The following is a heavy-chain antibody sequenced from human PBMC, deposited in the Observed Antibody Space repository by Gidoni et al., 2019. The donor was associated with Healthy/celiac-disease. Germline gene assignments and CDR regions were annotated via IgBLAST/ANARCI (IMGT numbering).Heavy chain of an antibody. CDR3: AKDPHRGAATLSFDY. CDR1: GFTFDDYA. V-gene: IGHV3-9*01. J-gene: IGHJ4*02. CDR2: ISWNSGSI. D-gene: IGHD2-15*01. Sequence: EVQLVESGGGLVQPGRSLRLSCAASGFTFDDYAMHWVRQAPGKGLEWVSGISWNSGSIGYADSVKGRFTISRDNAKNSLYLQMNSLRAEDTALYYCAKDPHRGAATLSFDYWGQGTLVTVSS.